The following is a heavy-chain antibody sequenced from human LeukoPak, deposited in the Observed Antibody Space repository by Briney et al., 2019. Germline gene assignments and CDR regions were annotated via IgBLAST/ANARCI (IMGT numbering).Heavy chain of an antibody. D-gene: IGHD5-18*01. J-gene: IGHJ4*02. Sequence: GGSLRLSCAASGFTFSSYWMSWVRQAAGKGLEWVANIKHDASGAYYVDSVKGRFTISRDNAKNSLYLQMNSLTAEDTAVYYCARDGASLGYNYGYPFDYWGQGTLVTVSS. CDR3: ARDGASLGYNYGYPFDY. CDR2: IKHDASGA. CDR1: GFTFSSYW. V-gene: IGHV3-7*01.